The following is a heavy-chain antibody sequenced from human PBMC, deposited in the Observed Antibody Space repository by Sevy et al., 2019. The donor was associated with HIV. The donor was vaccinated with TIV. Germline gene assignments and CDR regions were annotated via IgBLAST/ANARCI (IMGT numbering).Heavy chain of an antibody. CDR2: IYDSGSA. CDR3: ARDRVTIFGVTIDYYFDY. Sequence: ESLKISCAASGFTFSSYEMNWVRQAPGKGLEWIGRIYDSGSATYNPSLESRVTMSADTTKNQLSLKLNSVTAADTAVYYCARDRVTIFGVTIDYYFDYWGQGTLVTVSS. V-gene: IGHV4-4*07. J-gene: IGHJ4*02. D-gene: IGHD3-3*01. CDR1: GFTFSSYE.